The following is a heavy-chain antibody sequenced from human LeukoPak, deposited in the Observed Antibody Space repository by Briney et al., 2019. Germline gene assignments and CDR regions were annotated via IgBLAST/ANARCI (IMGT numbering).Heavy chain of an antibody. CDR3: ARFHPHAFDI. V-gene: IGHV1-2*02. CDR2: INPNSGGT. J-gene: IGHJ3*02. CDR1: GYTFTVYY. Sequence: ASVTVSCKASGYTFTVYYMHWVRQAPGQGLEWMGWINPNSGGTKYAQKFQGRVTMTRDTSISTAYMELSRLRSDDTAVYYCARFHPHAFDIWGQGTMVTVSS.